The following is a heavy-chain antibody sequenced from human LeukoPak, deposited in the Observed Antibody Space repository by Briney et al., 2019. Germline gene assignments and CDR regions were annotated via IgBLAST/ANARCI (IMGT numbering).Heavy chain of an antibody. Sequence: PGGSLRLSCSASGFTFSGYEMNWVRQAPGKGLEWVSYISSSGGIIYYADSVKGRFTISRDNAKNSLYLQMNSLRAEDTAVYYCARTSGASGYGMDVWGQGTTVTVS. CDR2: ISSSGGII. D-gene: IGHD1-14*01. CDR1: GFTFSGYE. V-gene: IGHV3-48*03. CDR3: ARTSGASGYGMDV. J-gene: IGHJ6*02.